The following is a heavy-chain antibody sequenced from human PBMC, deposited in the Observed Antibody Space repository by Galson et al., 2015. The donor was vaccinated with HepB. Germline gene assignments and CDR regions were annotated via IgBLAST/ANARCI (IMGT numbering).Heavy chain of an antibody. J-gene: IGHJ5*02. CDR3: ARQWFGELLSNWFDP. V-gene: IGHV4-59*08. D-gene: IGHD3-10*01. CDR1: GGSISSYY. CDR2: IYYSGST. Sequence: TLSLTCTVSGGSISSYYWSWIRQPPGKGLEWIGYIYYSGSTNYNPSLKSRVTISVDTSKNQFSLKLSSVTAADTAVYYCARQWFGELLSNWFDPWGQGTLVTVSS.